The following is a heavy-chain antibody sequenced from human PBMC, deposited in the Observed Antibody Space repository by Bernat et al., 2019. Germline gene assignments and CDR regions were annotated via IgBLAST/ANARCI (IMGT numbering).Heavy chain of an antibody. J-gene: IGHJ4*02. V-gene: IGHV3-23*01. D-gene: IGHD2-2*01. Sequence: EVQLLESGGGLVQPGGSLRLSCAASGFTFSSYAMSWVRQAPGKGLEWVSAIRGSGGSTYYADSVKGWFTIARDNSKNTLYLQMNSLRAEDTAVYYCAKESNYCSSTSCPFDYWGQGTLVTVSS. CDR2: IRGSGGST. CDR1: GFTFSSYA. CDR3: AKESNYCSSTSCPFDY.